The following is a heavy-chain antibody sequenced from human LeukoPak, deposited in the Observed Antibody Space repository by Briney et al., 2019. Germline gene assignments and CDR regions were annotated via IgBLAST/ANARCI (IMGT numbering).Heavy chain of an antibody. CDR1: GFTFSSYG. CDR2: ISYDGRNK. CDR3: AKIATYYYDSSGYYSKNDY. Sequence: GRSLRLSCAASGFTFSSYGMHWVRQAPGKGLEWVAVISYDGRNKYYADSVKGRFTISRDNYKNTLYLQMNSLRAEDTAVYYCAKIATYYYDSSGYYSKNDYWGQGTLVTVSS. J-gene: IGHJ4*02. D-gene: IGHD3-22*01. V-gene: IGHV3-30*18.